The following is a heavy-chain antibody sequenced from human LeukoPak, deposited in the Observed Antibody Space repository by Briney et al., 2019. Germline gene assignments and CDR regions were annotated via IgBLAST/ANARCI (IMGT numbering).Heavy chain of an antibody. CDR1: GYTFTSYD. CDR2: MNPNSGNT. J-gene: IGHJ6*02. Sequence: ASAKVSCKASGYTFTSYDINWVRQATGQELEWMGWMNPNSGNTGYAQKFQGRVTMTRNTSISTAYMELSSLRSEDTAVYYCASQYYDILTGYYDYYYGMDVWGQGTTVTVSS. V-gene: IGHV1-8*01. CDR3: ASQYYDILTGYYDYYYGMDV. D-gene: IGHD3-9*01.